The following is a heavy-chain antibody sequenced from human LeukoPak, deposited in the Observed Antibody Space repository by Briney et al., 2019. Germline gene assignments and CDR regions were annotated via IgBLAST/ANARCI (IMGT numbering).Heavy chain of an antibody. CDR1: GGSISGSSYY. J-gene: IGHJ5*02. Sequence: ASETLSLTCTVSGGSISGSSYYWGWIRQPPGKGLEWIGSIYYSGSTYYNPSLKSRVTISVDKSKNQFSLKLSSVTAADTAVYYCARGASMASNWFDPWGQGTLVTVSS. V-gene: IGHV4-39*07. CDR2: IYYSGST. D-gene: IGHD2/OR15-2a*01. CDR3: ARGASMASNWFDP.